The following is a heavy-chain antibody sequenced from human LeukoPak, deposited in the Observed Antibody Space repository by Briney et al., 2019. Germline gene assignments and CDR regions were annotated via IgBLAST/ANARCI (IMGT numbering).Heavy chain of an antibody. CDR2: IIPIFGTA. J-gene: IGHJ4*02. D-gene: IGHD3-10*01. V-gene: IGHV1-69*05. CDR3: ARADGYYGSEIDY. CDR1: GGTFSSYA. Sequence: SVKVSCKASGGTFSSYAISWVRQAPGQGLEWMGGIIPIFGTANYAQKLQGRVTMTTDTSTSTAYMELRSLRSDDTAVYYCARADGYYGSEIDYWGQGTLVTVSS.